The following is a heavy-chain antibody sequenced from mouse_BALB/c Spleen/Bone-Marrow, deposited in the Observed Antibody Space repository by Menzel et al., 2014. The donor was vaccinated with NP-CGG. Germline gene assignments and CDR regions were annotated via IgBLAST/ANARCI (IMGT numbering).Heavy chain of an antibody. Sequence: EVQLVESGGGLVQPGGSRKLSCAASGFTFSDYGMAWVRQAPGKGPEWVAFISNLAYSIYYADTVTGRFTISRENAKNTLYLEISSLRSEDSAMYYCARAGYDGYPWYFDVWGAGTTVTVSP. D-gene: IGHD2-3*01. CDR1: GFTFSDYG. J-gene: IGHJ1*01. CDR3: ARAGYDGYPWYFDV. V-gene: IGHV5-15*02. CDR2: ISNLAYSI.